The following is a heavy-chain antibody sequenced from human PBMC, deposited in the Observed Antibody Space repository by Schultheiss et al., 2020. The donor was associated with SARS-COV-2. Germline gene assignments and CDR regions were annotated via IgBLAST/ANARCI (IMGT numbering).Heavy chain of an antibody. Sequence: GGSLRLSCVASGFTLSTYWMHWVRQAPGKGLMWVSRTDTDGSVTNYADSVKGRFTISRDNAKNTLYLQMNSLRADDTAVYYCAKDLAGRDDYWGQGTQVTVSS. D-gene: IGHD6-19*01. CDR3: AKDLAGRDDY. CDR2: TDTDGSVT. CDR1: GFTLSTYW. J-gene: IGHJ4*02. V-gene: IGHV3-74*01.